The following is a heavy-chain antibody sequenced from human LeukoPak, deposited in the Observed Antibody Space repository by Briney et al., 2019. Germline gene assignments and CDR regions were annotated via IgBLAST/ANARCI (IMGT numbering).Heavy chain of an antibody. CDR2: FSGSGGTT. J-gene: IGHJ6*03. Sequence: GGSLRLSCAASGFTFSSYAMSWVRQAPGRGLEWVPGFSGSGGTTYYADSVKGRFTISRDNSKNTLYLQMNSLRAEDTAVYYCANGNRCTSPNCLGYYYFYMDVWGKGTTVTVSS. D-gene: IGHD2-8*01. V-gene: IGHV3-23*01. CDR1: GFTFSSYA. CDR3: ANGNRCTSPNCLGYYYFYMDV.